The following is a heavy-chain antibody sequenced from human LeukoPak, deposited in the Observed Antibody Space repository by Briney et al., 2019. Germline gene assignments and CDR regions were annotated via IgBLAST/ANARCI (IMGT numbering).Heavy chain of an antibody. Sequence: ASVKVSCKASGDSFTGYYMHWVRQAPGQGLEWMGWINPNGGVTNYAQKFQGRVTVTRDTSISTVYMELSSLRSDDTAVYYCARDSVRIFDFWGQGTLVTVSS. D-gene: IGHD6-6*01. CDR2: INPNGGVT. J-gene: IGHJ4*02. CDR3: ARDSVRIFDF. V-gene: IGHV1-2*02. CDR1: GDSFTGYY.